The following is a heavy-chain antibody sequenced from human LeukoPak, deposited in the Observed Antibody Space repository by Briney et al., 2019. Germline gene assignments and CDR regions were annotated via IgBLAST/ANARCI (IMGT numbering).Heavy chain of an antibody. Sequence: SVKVSCKASGGTFSSYAISWVRQAPGQGLEWMGGIIPIFGTANYAQKFQGRVTITADESTSTAYMELSSLRSKDTAVYYCARTGIAASPQNWFDPWGQGTLVTVSS. J-gene: IGHJ5*02. D-gene: IGHD6-13*01. CDR1: GGTFSSYA. V-gene: IGHV1-69*13. CDR2: IIPIFGTA. CDR3: ARTGIAASPQNWFDP.